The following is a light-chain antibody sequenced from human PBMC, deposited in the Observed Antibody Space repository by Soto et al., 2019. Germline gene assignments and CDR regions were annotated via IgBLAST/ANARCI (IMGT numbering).Light chain of an antibody. CDR3: QQFAISTT. V-gene: IGKV1-5*01. CDR1: HNIERW. Sequence: IQMTQSPSTLSASVGDRVTITCRASHNIERWMAGYQQKPGKAPSLLIFDASTLHSGVPSRFSGSGSGTDFTLTISSLQPDDFATYYCQQFAISTTFGQGTKVEVK. CDR2: DAS. J-gene: IGKJ1*01.